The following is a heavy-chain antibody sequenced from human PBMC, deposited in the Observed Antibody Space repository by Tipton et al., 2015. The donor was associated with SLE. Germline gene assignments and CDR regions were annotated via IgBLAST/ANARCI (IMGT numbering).Heavy chain of an antibody. CDR1: GFTLSDYN. V-gene: IGHV3-43*01. Sequence: GSLRLSCVASGFTLSDYNMFWVRQAPGKGLEWVSLISWDGVSTYYADSVKGRFTISIDNSKNSLYLQMNSLRTEDTALYYCAKDTVGDYEGRYYYYAMDVWGQGTTVTVSS. CDR3: AKDTVGDYEGRYYYYAMDV. CDR2: ISWDGVST. D-gene: IGHD4-17*01. J-gene: IGHJ6*02.